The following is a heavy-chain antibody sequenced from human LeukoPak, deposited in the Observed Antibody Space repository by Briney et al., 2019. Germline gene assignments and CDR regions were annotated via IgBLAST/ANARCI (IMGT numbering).Heavy chain of an antibody. J-gene: IGHJ4*02. CDR2: IYYSGST. CDR3: ARTYYDFWSGYFDY. Sequence: SETLSLTCTVSGGSISSGDYYWGWIRQPPGKGLEWIGSIYYSGSTYYNPSLKSRVTISVDTSKNQFSLKLSSVTAADTAVYYCARTYYDFWSGYFDYWGQGTLVTVSS. D-gene: IGHD3-3*01. V-gene: IGHV4-39*01. CDR1: GGSISSGDYY.